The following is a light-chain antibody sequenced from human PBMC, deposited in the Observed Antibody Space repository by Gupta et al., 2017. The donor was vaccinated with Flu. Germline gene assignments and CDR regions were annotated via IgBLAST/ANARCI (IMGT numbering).Light chain of an antibody. CDR3: QQYQNWPPWT. CDR1: QSIGSS. CDR2: DAS. V-gene: IGKV3-15*01. Sequence: EIVMTQSPVTLFVSPGERATLSCRASQSIGSSLAWYQQKPGQAPRLPIYDASTRAAGLPARFSGSGSGTEFSLTISSLHSEDFAVYYCQQYQNWPPWTFGPGTKVEI. J-gene: IGKJ1*01.